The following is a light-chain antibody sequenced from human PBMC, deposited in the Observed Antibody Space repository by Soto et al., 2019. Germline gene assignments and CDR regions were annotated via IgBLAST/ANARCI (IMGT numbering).Light chain of an antibody. J-gene: IGKJ2*01. Sequence: EIVLTQSPATLSLSPGERATLSCRASQSVSSYLAWYQQKPGQAPRLLIYDASNSATGIPASFSGSGSGTDFTLTISSLEPEDFAVYYCQQRSNWPYTFGQGTKLEIK. CDR2: DAS. V-gene: IGKV3-11*01. CDR3: QQRSNWPYT. CDR1: QSVSSY.